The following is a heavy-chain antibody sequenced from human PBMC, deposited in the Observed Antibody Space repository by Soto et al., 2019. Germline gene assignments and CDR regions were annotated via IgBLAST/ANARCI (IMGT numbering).Heavy chain of an antibody. CDR3: ARGWGTRPYYYYYMDV. CDR2: MNPNSGNT. D-gene: IGHD3-16*01. CDR1: GYTFTSYD. Sequence: ASVKVSCKASGYTFTSYDINWVRQATGQGLEWMGWMNPNSGNTGYAQKFQGRVTMTRNTSISTAYMELSSLRSEDTAVYYCARGWGTRPYYYYYMDVWGKATTVTVSS. V-gene: IGHV1-8*01. J-gene: IGHJ6*03.